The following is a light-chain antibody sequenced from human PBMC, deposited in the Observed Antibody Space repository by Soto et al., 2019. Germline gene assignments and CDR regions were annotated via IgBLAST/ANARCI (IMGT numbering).Light chain of an antibody. CDR3: QQRSNWPPVT. CDR2: DAS. Sequence: DMLMTQSPATLSVSPGERGSLSCWASQRVTNKLAWYQQRPGQAPRLLIYDASERSTGIPARFSGSGSGTDFTLTISSLEPEDFVVYYCQQRSNWPPVTFGGGTKVDIK. J-gene: IGKJ4*01. CDR1: QRVTNK. V-gene: IGKV3-11*01.